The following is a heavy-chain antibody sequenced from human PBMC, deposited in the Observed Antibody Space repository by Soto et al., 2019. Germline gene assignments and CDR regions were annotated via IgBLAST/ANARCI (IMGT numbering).Heavy chain of an antibody. CDR1: GFTFSNYA. Sequence: QVQLVESGGGVVQPGRSLRLSCAASGFTFSNYAMHWVRQAPGKGLEWVALTSYDGNNEYYTDSVKGRFTISRDNSKNPLFLQMNSPRPEDTAVYYCAKDKGVFNWATSYFDYWGQGALVTVSS. J-gene: IGHJ4*02. V-gene: IGHV3-30*18. CDR3: AKDKGVFNWATSYFDY. D-gene: IGHD1-1*01. CDR2: TSYDGNNE.